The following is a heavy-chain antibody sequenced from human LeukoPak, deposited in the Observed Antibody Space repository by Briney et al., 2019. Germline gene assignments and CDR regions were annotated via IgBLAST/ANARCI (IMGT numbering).Heavy chain of an antibody. D-gene: IGHD3-22*01. CDR1: GFTFSSYS. J-gene: IGHJ4*02. V-gene: IGHV3-48*01. CDR3: ARGDYYDSKPFDY. CDR2: ISTSSTI. Sequence: PGGSLRLSCAASGFTFSSYSKNWVRQAPGKGLEWVSYISTSSTIYYADSVKGRFTISRDNAKNSLYLQMNSLRAEDTAVYYCARGDYYDSKPFDYWGRGTLVTVSS.